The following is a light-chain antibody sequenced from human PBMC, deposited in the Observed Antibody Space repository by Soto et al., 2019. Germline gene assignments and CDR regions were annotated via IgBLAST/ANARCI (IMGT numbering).Light chain of an antibody. CDR2: SNT. J-gene: IGLJ2*01. V-gene: IGLV1-44*01. CDR3: AAWDDSLNGVV. Sequence: QSVLTQPPSASGTPGQTIAISCSGGISNIGSHTVNWYQQLPGTAPRLLIYSNTQRPSGVPDRFSSSKSGTSASLAISGLQSEYEGDYYCAAWDDSLNGVVFGGGTKLTVL. CDR1: ISNIGSHT.